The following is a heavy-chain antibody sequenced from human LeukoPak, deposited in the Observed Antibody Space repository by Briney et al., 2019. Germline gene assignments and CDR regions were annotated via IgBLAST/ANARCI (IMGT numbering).Heavy chain of an antibody. D-gene: IGHD6-6*01. CDR2: IRSSGYGGTT. Sequence: GRSLRLSCVASGFIFGDYVLNWVRQAPGKGLEWVGFIRSSGYGGTTEYAASVKGRFTISRDEFKRIAYLQMNSLKTEDTAVYYCTRVGYSSSYSFDYWGQGTLVTVSS. J-gene: IGHJ4*02. V-gene: IGHV3-49*04. CDR1: GFIFGDYV. CDR3: TRVGYSSSYSFDY.